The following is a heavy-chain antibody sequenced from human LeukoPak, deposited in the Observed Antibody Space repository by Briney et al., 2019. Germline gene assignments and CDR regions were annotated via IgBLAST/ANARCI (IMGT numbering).Heavy chain of an antibody. CDR3: AKDRYYYGSGSCFDY. CDR1: GFTVTEYA. D-gene: IGHD3-10*01. V-gene: IGHV3-23*01. J-gene: IGHJ4*02. Sequence: PGGSLRLSCAASGFTVTEYAMTWIRQSPGKGLEWVSAISGSGGSTYYADSVKGRFTISRDNSKNTLYLQMNSLRAEDTAVYYCAKDRYYYGSGSCFDYWGQGTLVTVSS. CDR2: ISGSGGST.